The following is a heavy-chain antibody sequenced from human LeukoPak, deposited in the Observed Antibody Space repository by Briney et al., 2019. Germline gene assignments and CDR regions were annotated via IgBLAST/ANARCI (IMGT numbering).Heavy chain of an antibody. V-gene: IGHV4-30-4*08. Sequence: SRTLSLTCTVSGGSISGGDYYWSWIRQPPGKGLEWIGYIYYSGSTYYNPSLKSRVTISVDTSKNQFSLKLSSVTAADTAVYCCARAGVDYYDSSGYFIPFDYWGQGTLVTVSS. CDR1: GGSISGGDYY. CDR2: IYYSGST. CDR3: ARAGVDYYDSSGYFIPFDY. D-gene: IGHD3-22*01. J-gene: IGHJ4*02.